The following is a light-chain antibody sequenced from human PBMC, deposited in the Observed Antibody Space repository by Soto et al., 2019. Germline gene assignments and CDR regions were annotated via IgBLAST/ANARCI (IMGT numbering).Light chain of an antibody. V-gene: IGKV3-11*01. Sequence: QSPATLSLSPGQRAHLSWRASQTVSSYAAWYQQKPGQAPKLLISDASNRQTGVPARFSGSGSGTDFTLTISGLEPEDFAVYYCQQRNNCPPAFGGGTKVDIK. CDR3: QQRNNCPPA. CDR2: DAS. CDR1: QTVSSY. J-gene: IGKJ4*01.